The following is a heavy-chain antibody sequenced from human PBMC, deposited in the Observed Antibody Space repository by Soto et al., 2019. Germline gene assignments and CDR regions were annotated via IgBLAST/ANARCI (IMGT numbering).Heavy chain of an antibody. CDR3: AGDYGGKAPNLYYFDY. J-gene: IGHJ4*02. D-gene: IGHD4-17*01. CDR2: IYYSGST. Sequence: SETLSLTCTVSGGSISSCYWSWMRQPPGKGLEWIGYIYYSGSTNYNPSLKSRVTISVDTSKNQFSLKLSSVTAADTAVYYCAGDYGGKAPNLYYFDYWGQGTLVTVSS. CDR1: GGSISSCY. V-gene: IGHV4-59*01.